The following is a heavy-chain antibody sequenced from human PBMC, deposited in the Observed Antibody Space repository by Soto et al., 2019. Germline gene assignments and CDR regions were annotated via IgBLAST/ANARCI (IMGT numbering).Heavy chain of an antibody. CDR2: IIPIFGTA. V-gene: IGHV1-69*13. J-gene: IGHJ4*02. Sequence: SVKVSCKASGGTFSSYAISWVRQAPGRGLEWMGGIIPIFGTANYAQKFQGRVTITADESTSTAYMELCSLRSEDTAVYYCARDPYYYDSSGYLGYWGQGTLVTVSS. D-gene: IGHD3-22*01. CDR3: ARDPYYYDSSGYLGY. CDR1: GGTFSSYA.